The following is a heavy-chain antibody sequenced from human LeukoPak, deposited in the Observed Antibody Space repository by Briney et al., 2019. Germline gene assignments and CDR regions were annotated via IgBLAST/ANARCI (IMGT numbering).Heavy chain of an antibody. Sequence: GGSLRLSCAASGFTVSSNYMSWVRQAPGKGLEWVSYISRDGTTVHYADSVKGRFTISRDNVKNSLYLQMSSLRAEDTAVYYCARHNGWYDHWGQGTLVTVSS. CDR1: GFTVSSNY. D-gene: IGHD2-8*01. CDR3: ARHNGWYDH. V-gene: IGHV3-11*04. CDR2: ISRDGTTV. J-gene: IGHJ5*02.